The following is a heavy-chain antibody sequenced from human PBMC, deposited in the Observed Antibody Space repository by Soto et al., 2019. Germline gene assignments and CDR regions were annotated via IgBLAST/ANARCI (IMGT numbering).Heavy chain of an antibody. CDR2: ISSSSSYI. CDR3: ASSEFGVAPPWVWFDP. J-gene: IGHJ5*02. D-gene: IGHD3-3*01. V-gene: IGHV3-21*01. Sequence: GGSLRLSCAASGFTFSSYSMNWVRQAPGKGLEWVSSISSSSSYIYYADSVKGRFTISRDNAKNSLYLQMNSLRAEDTAVYYCASSEFGVAPPWVWFDPWGQGTLVTVSS. CDR1: GFTFSSYS.